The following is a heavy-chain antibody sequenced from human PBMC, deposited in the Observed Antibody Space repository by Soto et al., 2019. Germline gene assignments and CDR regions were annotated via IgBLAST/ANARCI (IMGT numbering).Heavy chain of an antibody. CDR3: AINYYGSGSYGDYYYYGMDV. Sequence: SETLSLTCTVSGGSISSYYWSWIRQPPGKGLEWIGYIYYSGSTNYNPSLKSRVTISVDTSKNQFSLKLSSVTAADTAVYYCAINYYGSGSYGDYYYYGMDVWGQGTAVTVSS. CDR1: GGSISSYY. J-gene: IGHJ6*02. CDR2: IYYSGST. D-gene: IGHD3-10*01. V-gene: IGHV4-59*01.